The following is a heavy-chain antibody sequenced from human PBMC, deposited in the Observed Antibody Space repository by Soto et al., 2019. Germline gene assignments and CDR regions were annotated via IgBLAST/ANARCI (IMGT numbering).Heavy chain of an antibody. J-gene: IGHJ5*01. CDR3: LRDYSGWFDF. V-gene: IGHV3-30-3*01. Sequence: QVQLVESGGGVVQPGRSLRLSCAASGFTFSSYPIHWVRQAPGKGLEWVGSISYDGTSEDFADSLRGRFTLSRDNSKDMLWLQMNSLRREDTAVYYCLRDYSGWFDFWGQGTLVTVSS. D-gene: IGHD3-10*01. CDR1: GFTFSSYP. CDR2: ISYDGTSE.